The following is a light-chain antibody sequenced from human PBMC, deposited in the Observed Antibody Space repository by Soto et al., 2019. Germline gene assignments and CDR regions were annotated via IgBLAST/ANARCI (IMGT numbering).Light chain of an antibody. V-gene: IGKV4-1*01. CDR3: QQYYSTPET. Sequence: DIVMTQSPDSLAVSLGERATINCKSSQSVLYSSNNKNFLAWYQQKPGQPPKLLIYWASTRESVVPDRFSGSGSGTDVTLSISSLQAEDVAVYYCQQYYSTPETFGQGTKVEIK. CDR2: WAS. CDR1: QSVLYSSNNKNF. J-gene: IGKJ1*01.